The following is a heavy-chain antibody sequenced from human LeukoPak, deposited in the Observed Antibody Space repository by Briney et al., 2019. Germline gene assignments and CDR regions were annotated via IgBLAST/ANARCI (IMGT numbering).Heavy chain of an antibody. Sequence: ASVKVSCKASGYTFTSYDINWVRQATGQGLEWMGWMNPNSGNTGYAQKFQGRVTITADESTSTAYMELSSLRSEDTAVYYCARDLGYDSSGTLYYYYYMDVWGKGTTVTISS. CDR3: ARDLGYDSSGTLYYYYYMDV. CDR1: GYTFTSYD. V-gene: IGHV1-8*03. D-gene: IGHD3-22*01. J-gene: IGHJ6*03. CDR2: MNPNSGNT.